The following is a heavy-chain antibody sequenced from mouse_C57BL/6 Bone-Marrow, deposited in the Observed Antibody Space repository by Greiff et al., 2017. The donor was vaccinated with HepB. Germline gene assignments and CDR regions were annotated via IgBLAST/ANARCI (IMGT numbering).Heavy chain of an antibody. CDR3: ARPNYYGSSYVKYFDV. Sequence: QVQLQQPGAELVKPGASVKLSCKASGYTFTSYWMQWVKQRPGQGLEWIGEIDPSDSYTNYNQKFKGKATLTVDTSSSTAYMQLSSLTSEDSAVYYCARPNYYGSSYVKYFDVWGTGTTVTVSS. CDR1: GYTFTSYW. J-gene: IGHJ1*03. CDR2: IDPSDSYT. D-gene: IGHD1-1*01. V-gene: IGHV1-50*01.